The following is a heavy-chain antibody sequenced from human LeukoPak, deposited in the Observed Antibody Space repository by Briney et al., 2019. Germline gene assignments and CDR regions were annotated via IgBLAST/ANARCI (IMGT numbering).Heavy chain of an antibody. Sequence: ASVKVSCKASGYTFTGYYIDWVRQAPGQGLEWMGWINSESGGTNYAQKFQGRVTMTRDTSTSTAYMELSSLRSDDTAFYYCARDTITVTTPYFDYWGQGTLVTGPS. CDR3: ARDTITVTTPYFDY. CDR2: INSESGGT. J-gene: IGHJ4*02. CDR1: GYTFTGYY. D-gene: IGHD4-17*01. V-gene: IGHV1-2*02.